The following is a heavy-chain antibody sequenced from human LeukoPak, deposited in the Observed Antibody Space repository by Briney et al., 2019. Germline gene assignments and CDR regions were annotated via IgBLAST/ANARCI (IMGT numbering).Heavy chain of an antibody. Sequence: GGSLRLSCAASGITVDSNYMSWVRQAPGKGLEWVSVIYSGGGNTYYADSVKGRFTISRDNSKNTLYLQMNSLRAEDTAVYYCARDGGSSWFDYWGQGTLVTVSS. CDR3: ARDGGSSWFDY. J-gene: IGHJ4*02. D-gene: IGHD6-13*01. CDR2: IYSGGGNT. V-gene: IGHV3-66*01. CDR1: GITVDSNY.